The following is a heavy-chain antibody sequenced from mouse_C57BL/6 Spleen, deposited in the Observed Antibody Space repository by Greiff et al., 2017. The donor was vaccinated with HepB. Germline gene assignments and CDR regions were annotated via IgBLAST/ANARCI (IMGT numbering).Heavy chain of an antibody. Sequence: QVHVKQSGPELVKPGASVKISCKASGYAFSSSWMNWVKQRPGKGLEWIGRIYPGDGDTNYNGKFKGKATLTADKSSSTAYMQLSSLTSEDSAVYFCARSRGGYAMDYWGQGTSVTVSS. CDR3: ARSRGGYAMDY. V-gene: IGHV1-82*01. CDR1: GYAFSSSW. CDR2: IYPGDGDT. J-gene: IGHJ4*01.